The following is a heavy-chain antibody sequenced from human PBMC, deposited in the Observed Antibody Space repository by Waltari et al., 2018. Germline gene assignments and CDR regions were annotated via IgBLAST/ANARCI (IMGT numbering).Heavy chain of an antibody. J-gene: IGHJ4*02. V-gene: IGHV1-24*01. Sequence: QVQLVQSGAEVKKPGASVKVSCKVSGYTLTDLSMHWVRQAPGKGLEWMGGLEPKDGETIYAKKCQGRVTMTEDTSTNTAYMELSSLRSEDTAVYYCATSFVRRRNEQWRDPDYWGQGTLVTVSS. CDR1: GYTLTDLS. CDR3: ATSFVRRRNEQWRDPDY. D-gene: IGHD6-19*01. CDR2: LEPKDGET.